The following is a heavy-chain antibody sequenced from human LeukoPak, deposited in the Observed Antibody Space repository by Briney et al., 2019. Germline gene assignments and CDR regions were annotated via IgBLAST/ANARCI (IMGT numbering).Heavy chain of an antibody. CDR2: IKQDGSVK. Sequence: GGSLRLSCAASGLTFSSHWMSWVRQAPGEGLEWVANIKQDGSVKTYVDSVKGRFTISRDNAKNSLYLQMNSLRAEDTAVYYCAKDSYSRGDYWGQGTLVTVSS. CDR3: AKDSYSRGDY. V-gene: IGHV3-7*01. D-gene: IGHD6-13*01. CDR1: GLTFSSHW. J-gene: IGHJ4*02.